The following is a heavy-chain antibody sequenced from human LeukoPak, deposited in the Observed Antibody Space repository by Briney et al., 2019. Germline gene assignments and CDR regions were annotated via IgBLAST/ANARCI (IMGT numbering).Heavy chain of an antibody. CDR2: IRSKAYRGTT. CDR3: ARGPIELWIHNAMDV. V-gene: IGHV3-49*04. D-gene: IGHD5-18*01. Sequence: GGSLRLSCTGSGFIFGDHAMSWVRQAPGKGLEWVGFIRSKAYRGTTEYAASVKGRFTIPRDDFASIAYLQMNSLRTEDTAVYYCARGPIELWIHNAMDVWGQGTTVTVSS. J-gene: IGHJ6*02. CDR1: GFIFGDHA.